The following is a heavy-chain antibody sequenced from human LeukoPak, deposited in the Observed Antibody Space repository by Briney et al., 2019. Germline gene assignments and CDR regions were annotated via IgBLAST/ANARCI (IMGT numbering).Heavy chain of an antibody. CDR3: ARRGVVVNYYFYGLDV. CDR1: GYTFTIYD. V-gene: IGHV1-8*01. Sequence: GASVTVSFKASGYTFTIYDINWVRQATGQGLEWMGWMNPDSGNTGYAQKFQGRVTMTRNTSIRTAYMELSSLTSEDTAVYYCARRGVVVNYYFYGLDVWGQGATVTVSS. CDR2: MNPDSGNT. J-gene: IGHJ6*02. D-gene: IGHD2-21*01.